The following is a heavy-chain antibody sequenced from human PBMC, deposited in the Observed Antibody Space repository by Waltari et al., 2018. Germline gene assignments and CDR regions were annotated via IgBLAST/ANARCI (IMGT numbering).Heavy chain of an antibody. Sequence: QVQLVQSGAEVKKPGSSVKVSCKASGGTFSSYAISWVRQATGQGLEWMGGIIPIFGTANYEQKFQGRVTITADESTSTAYMELSSLRAEDTAVYYCPRVGQSSGWGEFDYWGQGTLVTVSS. CDR3: PRVGQSSGWGEFDY. J-gene: IGHJ4*02. D-gene: IGHD6-19*01. CDR1: GGTFSSYA. V-gene: IGHV1-69*01. CDR2: IIPIFGTA.